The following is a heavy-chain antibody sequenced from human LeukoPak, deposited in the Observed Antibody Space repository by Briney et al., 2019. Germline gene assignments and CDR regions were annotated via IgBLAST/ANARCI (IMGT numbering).Heavy chain of an antibody. J-gene: IGHJ3*02. Sequence: PSETLSLTCTVSGGSISSSSYYWGWIRQPPGKGLEWIGTIYYSGSTYYNPSLKSRVTISVDTSKNQFSLKLSSVTAADTAVYYCASTPDSPDDYHDAFDIWGQGTVVTVSS. CDR2: IYYSGST. CDR1: GGSISSSSYY. D-gene: IGHD5-12*01. V-gene: IGHV4-39*07. CDR3: ASTPDSPDDYHDAFDI.